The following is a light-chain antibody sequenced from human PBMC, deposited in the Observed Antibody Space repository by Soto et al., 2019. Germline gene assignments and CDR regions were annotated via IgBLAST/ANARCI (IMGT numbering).Light chain of an antibody. Sequence: EIVMTQSPATLSVSPGERATLSCRASQSVDINLAWYQKKAGQAPRLLIYGASSRATGIPDRFSGSGSGTGFTLTISRLEPEDFAVYYCHQYGSSPATFGQGTKVDIK. CDR2: GAS. J-gene: IGKJ1*01. CDR1: QSVDIN. V-gene: IGKV3-20*01. CDR3: HQYGSSPAT.